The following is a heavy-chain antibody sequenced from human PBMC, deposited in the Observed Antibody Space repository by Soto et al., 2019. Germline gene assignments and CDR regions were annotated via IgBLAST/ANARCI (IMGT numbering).Heavy chain of an antibody. J-gene: IGHJ4*02. CDR2: MYSSGTI. Sequence: SGTLSLTSTVSDGSITSESYHWGWLRQPPGEGPEWIGSMYSSGTIYYNWSLKSRVTISVDMSKNQFSLSLRFVTAADTAVDYCARRECFDSTCYRYFDYWGQGALVTVSP. CDR1: DGSITSESYH. CDR3: ARRECFDSTCYRYFDY. V-gene: IGHV4-39*01. D-gene: IGHD3-22*01.